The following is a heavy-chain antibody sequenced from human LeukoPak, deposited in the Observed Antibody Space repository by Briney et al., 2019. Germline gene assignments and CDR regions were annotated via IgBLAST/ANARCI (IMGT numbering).Heavy chain of an antibody. CDR2: TYYRSKWYN. CDR1: GDSVSSNSAA. V-gene: IGHV6-1*01. Sequence: SQTLSLTCAISGDSVSSNSAAWNWIRQSPSRGLEWLGRTYYRSKWYNDYAVSVKSRITINPDTSKNQFSLQLNSVTPEDTAVYYCARVGDPRYCSGGSCFQYYYYYGMDVWGQGTTVTVSS. CDR3: ARVGDPRYCSGGSCFQYYYYYGMDV. D-gene: IGHD2-15*01. J-gene: IGHJ6*02.